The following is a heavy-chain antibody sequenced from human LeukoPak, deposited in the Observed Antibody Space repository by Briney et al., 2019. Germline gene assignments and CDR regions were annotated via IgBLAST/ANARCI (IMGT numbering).Heavy chain of an antibody. Sequence: GRSLRLSCAASGFTFSSFGMHCVRQAPGKGLEWVAVISYDGSNKYYADSVKGRFTISRDNSKNTLYLQMNSLRAEDTAVYYCAKGWRGFDYWGQGTLVTVSS. V-gene: IGHV3-30*18. D-gene: IGHD5-24*01. J-gene: IGHJ4*02. CDR1: GFTFSSFG. CDR2: ISYDGSNK. CDR3: AKGWRGFDY.